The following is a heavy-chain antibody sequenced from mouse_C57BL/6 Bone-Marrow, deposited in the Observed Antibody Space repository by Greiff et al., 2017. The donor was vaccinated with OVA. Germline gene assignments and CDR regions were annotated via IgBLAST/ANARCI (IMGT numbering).Heavy chain of an antibody. Sequence: VQLQPSGAALASPGASVKMSCKASGYTFTSYPMHWVKQWPGQGLEWIGYINPSSGYTKYNQKFKDKATLTADKSSSTAYMQLSSLTSEDSAVYYCARDGYYYAMDYWGQGTSVTVSS. J-gene: IGHJ4*01. V-gene: IGHV1-4*01. D-gene: IGHD2-3*01. CDR2: INPSSGYT. CDR3: ARDGYYYAMDY. CDR1: GYTFTSYP.